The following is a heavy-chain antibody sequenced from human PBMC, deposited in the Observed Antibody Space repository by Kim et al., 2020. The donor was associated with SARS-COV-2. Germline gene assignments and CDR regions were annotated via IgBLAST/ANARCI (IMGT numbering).Heavy chain of an antibody. V-gene: IGHV4-31*03. D-gene: IGHD3-16*02. CDR1: GGSISSGGYY. J-gene: IGHJ4*02. Sequence: SETLSHICTVSGGSISSGGYYWSWIRQHPGKGLEWIGYIYYSGSTYYNPSLKSRVTISVDTSKNQFSLKLSSVTAADTAVYYCARTPGVLMITFGGVIATPYYFDYWGQGTLGTVSS. CDR3: ARTPGVLMITFGGVIATPYYFDY. CDR2: IYYSGST.